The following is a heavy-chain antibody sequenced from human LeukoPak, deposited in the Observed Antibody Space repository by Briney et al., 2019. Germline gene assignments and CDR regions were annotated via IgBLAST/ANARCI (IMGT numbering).Heavy chain of an antibody. Sequence: GGSLRLSCAASGFTFSSYWMSWVRQAPGKGLEWVANIKQDGSEKYYVDSVKGRFTISRDNAKNSLYLQMNSLRAEDTAVYYCAKDGVRVVVPAAIEYYFDYWGQGTLVTVSS. J-gene: IGHJ4*02. D-gene: IGHD2-2*02. CDR3: AKDGVRVVVPAAIEYYFDY. V-gene: IGHV3-7*01. CDR1: GFTFSSYW. CDR2: IKQDGSEK.